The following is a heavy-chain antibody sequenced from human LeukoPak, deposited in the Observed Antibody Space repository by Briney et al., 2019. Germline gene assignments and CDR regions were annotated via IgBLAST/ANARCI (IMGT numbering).Heavy chain of an antibody. Sequence: PGGSLRLSCAASGFTFSSYAMSWVRQAPGKGLEWVSAVSVSGAGTYYADSVKGRFTISRDNSKNTLYLQMNSLRAEDTAVYYCAKDLGGYSYGSDYWGQGTLVTVSS. CDR2: VSVSGAGT. CDR3: AKDLGGYSYGSDY. CDR1: GFTFSSYA. J-gene: IGHJ4*02. D-gene: IGHD5-18*01. V-gene: IGHV3-23*01.